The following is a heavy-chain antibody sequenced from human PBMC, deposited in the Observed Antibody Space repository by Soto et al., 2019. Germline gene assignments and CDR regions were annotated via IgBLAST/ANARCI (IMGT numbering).Heavy chain of an antibody. V-gene: IGHV1-18*01. CDR1: GYTFTSYG. CDR3: ARVKTSGYHNWFDP. J-gene: IGHJ5*02. D-gene: IGHD3-22*01. Sequence: ASGKVSCKASGYTFTSYGISWVRQAPGQGLEWMGWISAYNGNTNYAQKLQGRVTMTTDTSTSTAYMELRSLRSDDTAVYYCARVKTSGYHNWFDPWGQGPLVTVSS. CDR2: ISAYNGNT.